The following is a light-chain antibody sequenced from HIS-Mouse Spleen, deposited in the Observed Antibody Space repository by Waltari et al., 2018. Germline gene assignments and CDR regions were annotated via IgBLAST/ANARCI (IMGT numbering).Light chain of an antibody. CDR3: QQYGSSPPT. CDR1: QSVSSSY. J-gene: IGKJ1*01. CDR2: GAS. Sequence: ESVFTQSPGPLSLSPWERATLSCRASQSVSSSYLAWYQQKPGQAPRLLIYGASSRATGIPDRFSGSGSGTDFTLTISRLEPEDFAVYYCQQYGSSPPTFGQGTKVEIK. V-gene: IGKV3-20*01.